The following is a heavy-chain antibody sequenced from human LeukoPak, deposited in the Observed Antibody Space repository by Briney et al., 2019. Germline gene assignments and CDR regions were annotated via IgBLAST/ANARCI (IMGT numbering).Heavy chain of an antibody. CDR3: AAGWVCSGGSCYYYFDY. Sequence: SVTVSCKASGFTFTSSAMQWVRQARGQRLEWIGWIVVGSGNTNYAQKFQERVTITRDMFTSTAYMELSSLRSEDTAVYYCAAGWVCSGGSCYYYFDYWGQGTLVTVSS. J-gene: IGHJ4*02. CDR2: IVVGSGNT. D-gene: IGHD2-15*01. CDR1: GFTFTSSA. V-gene: IGHV1-58*02.